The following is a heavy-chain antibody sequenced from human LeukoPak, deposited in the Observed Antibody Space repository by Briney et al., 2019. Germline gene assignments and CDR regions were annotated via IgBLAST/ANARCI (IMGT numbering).Heavy chain of an antibody. D-gene: IGHD2-15*01. V-gene: IGHV4-34*01. CDR2: ISHSGST. CDR1: GGSFSGYY. CDR3: ARGEKAAGVVVAATGNYYFDY. Sequence: SETLSLTCAVYGGSFSGYYWSWIRQPPGKGLEWIGEISHSGSTNYNPSLKSRVTISVDTSKNQFSLKLSSVTAADTAVYYCARGEKAAGVVVAATGNYYFDYWGQGTLVTVSS. J-gene: IGHJ4*02.